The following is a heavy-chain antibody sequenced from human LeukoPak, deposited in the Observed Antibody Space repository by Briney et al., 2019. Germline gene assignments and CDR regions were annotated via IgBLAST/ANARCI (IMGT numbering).Heavy chain of an antibody. CDR3: TSYCSSTSCYRGVY. V-gene: IGHV4-38-2*02. CDR2: IYHSGSS. Sequence: SETLSLTCTVSVYSITSGYYWGWIRQPPGKGLEWIGRIYHSGSSYYNPSLKSRVTISVDTPNNQFSLRLNAVTAADTAVYYCTSYCSSTSCYRGVYWGQGILVTVSS. CDR1: VYSITSGYY. D-gene: IGHD2-2*02. J-gene: IGHJ4*02.